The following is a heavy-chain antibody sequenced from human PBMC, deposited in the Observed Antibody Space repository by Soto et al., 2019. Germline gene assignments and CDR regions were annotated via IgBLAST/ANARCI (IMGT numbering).Heavy chain of an antibody. CDR2: IWYDGSLK. J-gene: IGHJ4*02. D-gene: IGHD2-21*01. Sequence: QVQLGDSGGGLFQLGSPLKLSFEGSGFTFIHMGIHWVRQAPGKGLEWVAVIWYDGSLKYYGDSVQGRFTVSRDNSKNTVYLQMNSLRAEDSAVYYCARWDLDWWGQGTLVTVSS. CDR1: GFTFIHMG. CDR3: ARWDLDW. V-gene: IGHV3-33*01.